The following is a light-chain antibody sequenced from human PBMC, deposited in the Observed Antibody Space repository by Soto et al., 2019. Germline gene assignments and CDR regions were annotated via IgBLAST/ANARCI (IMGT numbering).Light chain of an antibody. J-gene: IGLJ2*01. V-gene: IGLV2-14*01. CDR3: SSYTSSSTLV. CDR2: EVS. Sequence: QYVLTQPASVSGSPGQAITISCTGTSSDVGDFDCVSWYQQHPGKAPKLMIYEVSDRPSGVSNRFSGSKSGDTASLTISGLQAEDEADYYCSSYTSSSTLVFGGGTQLTVL. CDR1: SSDVGDFDC.